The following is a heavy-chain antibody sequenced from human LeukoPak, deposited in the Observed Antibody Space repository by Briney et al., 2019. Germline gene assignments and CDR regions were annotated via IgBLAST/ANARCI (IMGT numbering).Heavy chain of an antibody. CDR1: GCTFSNYN. D-gene: IGHD5-24*01. V-gene: IGHV3-48*02. CDR3: ARVGDGYSVNYFDY. CDR2: ISSTSSTV. Sequence: GGSLRLSCAASGCTFSNYNMNWVRQAPGKGLEWVSYISSTSSTVYYADSVKGRFTVSRHNAENSLYLQMNSLRDEDTAMFYCARVGDGYSVNYFDYWGQGALVTVSS. J-gene: IGHJ4*02.